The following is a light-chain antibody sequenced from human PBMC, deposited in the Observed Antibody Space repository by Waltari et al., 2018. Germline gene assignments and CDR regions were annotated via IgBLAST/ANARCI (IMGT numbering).Light chain of an antibody. Sequence: SDELTQPPSVSVSPGQTARITCSGDALPKKYAHWYQQKSGQAPVVVIYEDNKRTSENPDIFSGSRSEPMATLPISVAQVEDEADYYCYSTDSSGLGVFGTGTKVTVL. CDR1: ALPKKY. CDR3: YSTDSSGLGV. J-gene: IGLJ1*01. V-gene: IGLV3-10*01. CDR2: EDN.